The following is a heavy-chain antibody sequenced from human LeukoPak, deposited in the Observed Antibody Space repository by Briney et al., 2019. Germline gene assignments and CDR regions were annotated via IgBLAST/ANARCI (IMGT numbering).Heavy chain of an antibody. J-gene: IGHJ4*02. Sequence: GGSLRLSCAASGLTFSSYAMSWVRQAPGKGLEWVSAISGSGGSTYYADSVKGRFTISRDNSKNTLYLQMNSLRAEDTAVYYCAKLIYVDTAMSSYFDYWGQGTLVTVSS. D-gene: IGHD5-18*01. CDR3: AKLIYVDTAMSSYFDY. V-gene: IGHV3-23*01. CDR2: ISGSGGST. CDR1: GLTFSSYA.